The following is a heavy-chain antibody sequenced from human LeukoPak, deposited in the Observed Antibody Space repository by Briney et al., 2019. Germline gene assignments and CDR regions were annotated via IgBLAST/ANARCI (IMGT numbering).Heavy chain of an antibody. CDR3: ARDGDSFDF. D-gene: IGHD3-3*01. V-gene: IGHV3-30*04. CDR1: GFTFKTYP. J-gene: IGHJ4*02. Sequence: GGSLRLSCEASGFTFKTYPMHWVRQAPGKGLEWVAGLSHDGNTKYYVDSVKGRFTISRDNAKNSLYLQMNSLRAEDTAVYYCARDGDSFDFWGQGTLVTVSS. CDR2: LSHDGNTK.